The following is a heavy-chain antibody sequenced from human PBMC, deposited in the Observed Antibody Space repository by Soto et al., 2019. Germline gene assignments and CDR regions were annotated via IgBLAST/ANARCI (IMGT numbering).Heavy chain of an antibody. V-gene: IGHV1-18*04. CDR2: ISAYNGNT. D-gene: IGHD2-15*01. J-gene: IGHJ4*02. Sequence: ASVKVSCKASGYTFTSYYMHWVRQAPGQGLEWMGWISAYNGNTKYAQKLQGRVTTTTDTSTSTAYMELRSLRSDDTAVYYCARGECSGGSCYDYWGQGPLVTVSS. CDR1: GYTFTSYY. CDR3: ARGECSGGSCYDY.